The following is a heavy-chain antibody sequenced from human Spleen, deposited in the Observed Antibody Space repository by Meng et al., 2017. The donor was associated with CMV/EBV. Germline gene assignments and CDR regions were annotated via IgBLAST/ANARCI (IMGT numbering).Heavy chain of an antibody. CDR3: ARGRSGWYALDY. D-gene: IGHD6-19*01. CDR2: INSDGSST. CDR1: GFTFSSYW. Sequence: GGSLRLSCAASGFTFSSYWMHWVRQAPGKGLVWVSRINSDGSSTSYADSVKGRFTISRDNARNSLYLEMNSLRAEDTAVYYCARGRSGWYALDYWGQGTLVTVSS. V-gene: IGHV3-74*01. J-gene: IGHJ4*02.